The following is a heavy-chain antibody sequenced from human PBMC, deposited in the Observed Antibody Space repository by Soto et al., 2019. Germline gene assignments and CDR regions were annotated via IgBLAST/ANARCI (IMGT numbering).Heavy chain of an antibody. J-gene: IGHJ4*02. Sequence: GGSLRLSCAASGFTFNNYWMHWVRQVPGKGLVWVSRINSDGSSISYADSVKGRFTISRDNAKNTLYLQMKSLRAEDTAVYYCARHPYDSSGFFDFWGQGTVVTVSS. CDR3: ARHPYDSSGFFDF. V-gene: IGHV3-74*01. D-gene: IGHD3-22*01. CDR2: INSDGSSI. CDR1: GFTFNNYW.